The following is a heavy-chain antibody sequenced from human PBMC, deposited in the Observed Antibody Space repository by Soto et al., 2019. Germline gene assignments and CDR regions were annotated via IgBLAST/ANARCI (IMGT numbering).Heavy chain of an antibody. Sequence: GGSLRLSCTSSGFTFGDYAMSWFRQAPGKGLEWVGFIRSKAYGGTTEYAASVKGRFTISRDDSKSIAYLQMNSLKTEDTAVYYCTRDLGLVVRERDYYYYMDVWGKGTTVTVSS. V-gene: IGHV3-49*03. CDR2: IRSKAYGGTT. D-gene: IGHD3-10*01. J-gene: IGHJ6*03. CDR3: TRDLGLVVRERDYYYYMDV. CDR1: GFTFGDYA.